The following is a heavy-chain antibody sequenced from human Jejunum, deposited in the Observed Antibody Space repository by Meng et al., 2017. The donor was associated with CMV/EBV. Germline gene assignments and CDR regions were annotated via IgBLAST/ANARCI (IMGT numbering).Heavy chain of an antibody. CDR3: AKGRAGSTSCFDY. CDR1: GFTFRTYP. V-gene: IGHV3-23*01. D-gene: IGHD2-2*01. J-gene: IGHJ4*02. Sequence: GFTFRTYPMAWVRQAPGKGLEWVSGITDSGGSTNYADSVKGRFAISRDNSKNTLYLQMNSLRAEDTAVYYCAKGRAGSTSCFDYWGQGTLVTVSS. CDR2: ITDSGGST.